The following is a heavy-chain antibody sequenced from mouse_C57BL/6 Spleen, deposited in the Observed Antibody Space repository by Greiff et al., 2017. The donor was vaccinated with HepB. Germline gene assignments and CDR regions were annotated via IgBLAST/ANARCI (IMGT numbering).Heavy chain of an antibody. D-gene: IGHD1-1*01. V-gene: IGHV5-4*01. CDR1: GFTFSSYA. J-gene: IGHJ4*01. CDR2: ISDGGSYT. CDR3: ARDRGYGSSYVNAMDY. Sequence: EVQRVESGGGLVKPGGSLKLSCAASGFTFSSYAMSWVRQTPEKRLEWVATISDGGSYTYYPDNVKGRFTISRDNAKNNLYLQMSHLKSEDTAMYYCARDRGYGSSYVNAMDYWGQGTSVTVSS.